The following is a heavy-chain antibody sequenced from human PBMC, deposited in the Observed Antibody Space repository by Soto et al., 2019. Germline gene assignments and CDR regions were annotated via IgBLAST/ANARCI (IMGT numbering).Heavy chain of an antibody. V-gene: IGHV4-59*01. J-gene: IGHJ5*02. D-gene: IGHD6-25*01. CDR3: GSVRPSGYVLS. CDR1: GGSLSSYY. CDR2: VYFSGNT. Sequence: QVQLQESGPGLVKPSETLSLTCTVSGGSLSSYYWTWIRQSPGKGLEWIGYVYFSGNTNYNPSLRSRVTISIDTSKIQFSLRLASVTAADTAFYYCGSVRPSGYVLSWGQGTLVTVSS.